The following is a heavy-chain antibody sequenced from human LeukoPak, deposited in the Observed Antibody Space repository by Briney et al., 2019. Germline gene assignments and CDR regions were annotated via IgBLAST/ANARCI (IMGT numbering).Heavy chain of an antibody. J-gene: IGHJ5*02. CDR3: ARAGGWFDP. V-gene: IGHV4-61*02. D-gene: IGHD3-10*01. CDR2: IYTSGST. Sequence: SETLSLTCTVSGGSISSGSYYWSWIRQPAGKGLEWIGRIYTSGSTNYNPSLKSRVTISVDTSKNQFSLKLSSVTAADTAVYYCARAGGWFDPWGQGTLVTVS. CDR1: GGSISSGSYY.